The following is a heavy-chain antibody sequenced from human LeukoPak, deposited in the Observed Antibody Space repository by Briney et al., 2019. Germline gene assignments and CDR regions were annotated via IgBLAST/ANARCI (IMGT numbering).Heavy chain of an antibody. CDR3: ARGPNYGNFDY. J-gene: IGHJ4*02. CDR2: VYPGDSDT. CDR1: CYIITTYW. V-gene: IGHV5-51*01. Sequence: GVPLQISSHGSCYIITTYWIGWVRPVPGNGQERSGIVYPGDSDTRYSPSLQGPVTTSADKSTSTAYLQWSSLKASDTAMYYCARGPNYGNFDYWGQGTLVTVSS. D-gene: IGHD4/OR15-4a*01.